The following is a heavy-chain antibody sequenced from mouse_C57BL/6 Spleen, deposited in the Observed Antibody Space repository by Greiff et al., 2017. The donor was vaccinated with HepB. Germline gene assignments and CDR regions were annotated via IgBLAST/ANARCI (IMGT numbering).Heavy chain of an antibody. CDR1: GYSITSGYY. CDR2: ISYDGSN. Sequence: EVHLVESGPGLVKPSQSLSLTCSVTGYSITSGYYWNWIRQFPGNKLEWMGYISYDGSNNYNPSLKNRISITRDTSKNQFFLKLNSVTTEDTATYYCARDILPGSFDYWGQGTTLTVSS. D-gene: IGHD5-5*01. V-gene: IGHV3-6*01. J-gene: IGHJ2*01. CDR3: ARDILPGSFDY.